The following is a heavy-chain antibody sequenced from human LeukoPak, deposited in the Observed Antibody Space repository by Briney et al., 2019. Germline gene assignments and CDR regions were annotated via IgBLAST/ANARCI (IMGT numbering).Heavy chain of an antibody. CDR3: ARVYPIYYDSSGYFFDY. CDR2: ISAYNGNT. Sequence: ASVKVSCKASGYTFISYDINWVRQAPGQGLEWMGWISAYNGNTNYAQKLQGRVTMTTDTSTSTAYMELRSLRSDDTAVYYCARVYPIYYDSSGYFFDYWGQGTLVTVSS. J-gene: IGHJ4*02. CDR1: GYTFISYD. D-gene: IGHD3-22*01. V-gene: IGHV1-18*01.